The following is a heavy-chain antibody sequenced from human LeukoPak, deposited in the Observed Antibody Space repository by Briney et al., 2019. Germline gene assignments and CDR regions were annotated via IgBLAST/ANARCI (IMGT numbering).Heavy chain of an antibody. D-gene: IGHD2-2*01. CDR2: IIPIFGTA. CDR1: GGTLSRYA. Sequence: SVKVSCKASGGTLSRYAISWVRQAPGQGLEWMGGIIPIFGTANYAQKFQGRVTITADESASTAYMELSSLRSDDTAVYNCARVVTPRYCSSPSCYWKGWFDPWGQGTLVTVSS. CDR3: ARVVTPRYCSSPSCYWKGWFDP. V-gene: IGHV1-69*01. J-gene: IGHJ5*02.